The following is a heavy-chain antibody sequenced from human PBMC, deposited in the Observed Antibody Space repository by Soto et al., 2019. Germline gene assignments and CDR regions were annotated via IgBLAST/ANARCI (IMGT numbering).Heavy chain of an antibody. CDR1: GYTFTSYA. CDR3: ARDMDTAMVMGHTGEAFDY. Sequence: QVQLVQSGAEVKKPGASVKVSCKASGYTFTSYAMHWVRQAPGQRLEWMGWINAGNGNTKYSQKFQGRVTSTRDTSASTAYMELSSLRSEDTAVYYCARDMDTAMVMGHTGEAFDYWGQGTLVTVSS. J-gene: IGHJ4*02. V-gene: IGHV1-3*01. CDR2: INAGNGNT. D-gene: IGHD5-18*01.